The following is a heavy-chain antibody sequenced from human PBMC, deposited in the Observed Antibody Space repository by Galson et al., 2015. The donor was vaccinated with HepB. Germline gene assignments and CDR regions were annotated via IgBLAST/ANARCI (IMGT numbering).Heavy chain of an antibody. Sequence: SLRLSCAASGFTFSSYSMNWVRQAPGKGLEWVSSISSSSSYIYYADSVKGRFTISRDNAKNSLYLQMNSLRAEDTAVYYCARDKWELPGIDYWGQGTLVTVSS. V-gene: IGHV3-21*01. CDR1: GFTFSSYS. J-gene: IGHJ4*02. CDR3: ARDKWELPGIDY. D-gene: IGHD1-26*01. CDR2: ISSSSSYI.